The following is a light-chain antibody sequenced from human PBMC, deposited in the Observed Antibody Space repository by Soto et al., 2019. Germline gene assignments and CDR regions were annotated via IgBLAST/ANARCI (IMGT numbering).Light chain of an antibody. Sequence: EIVLTQSPGTLSLSPGERATLSCRASQSFSSSYLAWYQQKPGQAPRLLIYGASSRATGIPDRFSGSGSGTDCTLTISRLEPEDFAVYYCQEYGSSPFTFGPGTNVDI. CDR1: QSFSSSY. V-gene: IGKV3-20*01. CDR3: QEYGSSPFT. J-gene: IGKJ3*01. CDR2: GAS.